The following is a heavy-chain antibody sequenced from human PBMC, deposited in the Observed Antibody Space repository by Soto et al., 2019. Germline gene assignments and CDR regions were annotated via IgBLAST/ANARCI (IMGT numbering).Heavy chain of an antibody. V-gene: IGHV1-69*01. CDR2: IIPIFGTA. CDR1: GGTFSSYA. D-gene: IGHD6-13*01. J-gene: IGHJ4*02. Sequence: QVQLVQSGAEVKKPGSSVKVSCKASGGTFSSYAISWVRQAPGQGLEWMGGIIPIFGTANYAQKFQGRVTITADESTSTAYMELCSLRSEDTAVYYCARAVSSLRARFHFDYWGQGTLVTVSS. CDR3: ARAVSSLRARFHFDY.